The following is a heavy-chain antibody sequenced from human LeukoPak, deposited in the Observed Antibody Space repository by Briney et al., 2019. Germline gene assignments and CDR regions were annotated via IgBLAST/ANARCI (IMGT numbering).Heavy chain of an antibody. V-gene: IGHV3-23*01. D-gene: IGHD3-22*01. CDR1: EFTFSSYV. CDR2: ITPGGGT. CDR3: ARPSIYYDTSAPGDY. Sequence: GGSLRLSCAASEFTFSSYVMAWVRQAPGKGLEWVSTITPGGGTYYADSVKGRFTIPRDNSKNTLYLQMNSLRAEDTAVYYCARPSIYYDTSAPGDYWGQGTLVTVSS. J-gene: IGHJ4*02.